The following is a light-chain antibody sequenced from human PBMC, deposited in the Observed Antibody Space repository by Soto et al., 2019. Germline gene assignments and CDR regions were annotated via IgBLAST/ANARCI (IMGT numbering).Light chain of an antibody. CDR2: GAS. Sequence: EIVLTQSPGTLSLSPGERATLSCRASQSVSSCYLAWYQQKPGQAPRLLIYGASSRATGIPDRFSGSGSGTDFTLTISRLEPEDFAVYYCQQYGSSHRTFGQGTKVEIK. CDR1: QSVSSCY. CDR3: QQYGSSHRT. V-gene: IGKV3-20*01. J-gene: IGKJ1*01.